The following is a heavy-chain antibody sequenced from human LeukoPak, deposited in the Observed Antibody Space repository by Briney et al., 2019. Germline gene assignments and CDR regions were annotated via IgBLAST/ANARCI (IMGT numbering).Heavy chain of an antibody. Sequence: ASVKVSCKASGYTFTSYGISWVRQAPGQGLEWMGWISAYNGNTNYAQKLQGRVTMTTDTSTSTAYMELRSLRSDDTAVYYCARDHSTSFIVATIKKREQLTYFDYWGQGTLVTVSS. D-gene: IGHD5-12*01. J-gene: IGHJ4*02. CDR2: ISAYNGNT. CDR1: GYTFTSYG. V-gene: IGHV1-18*01. CDR3: ARDHSTSFIVATIKKREQLTYFDY.